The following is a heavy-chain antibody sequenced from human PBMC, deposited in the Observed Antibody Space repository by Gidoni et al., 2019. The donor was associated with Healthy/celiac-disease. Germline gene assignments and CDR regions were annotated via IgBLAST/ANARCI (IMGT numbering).Heavy chain of an antibody. CDR3: ARGDYYDSSGYYFPEYFQH. CDR1: GYTFTSYG. CDR2: ISAYNGNT. J-gene: IGHJ1*01. Sequence: QVQLVQSGAEVKKPGASVTVSCKSSGYTFTSYGISWVRQAPGQGLEWMGWISAYNGNTNYAQKLQGRVTMTTDTSTSTAYMELRSLRSDDTAVYYCARGDYYDSSGYYFPEYFQHWGQGTLVTVSS. D-gene: IGHD3-22*01. V-gene: IGHV1-18*01.